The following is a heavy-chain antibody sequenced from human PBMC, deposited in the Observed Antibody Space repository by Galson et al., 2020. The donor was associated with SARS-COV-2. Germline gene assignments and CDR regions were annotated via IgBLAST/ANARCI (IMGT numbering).Heavy chain of an antibody. CDR2: MNPNSGNT. V-gene: IGHV1-8*03. D-gene: IGHD6-19*01. J-gene: IGHJ4*02. CDR3: ARGSYSSGWGGTPIDY. Sequence: ASVKVSCKASGYTFTSYDINWVRQATGQGLEWMGWMNPNSGNTGYAQKFQGRVTITRNTSISTAYMELSSLRSEDTAVYYCARGSYSSGWGGTPIDYWGQGTLVTVSS. CDR1: GYTFTSYD.